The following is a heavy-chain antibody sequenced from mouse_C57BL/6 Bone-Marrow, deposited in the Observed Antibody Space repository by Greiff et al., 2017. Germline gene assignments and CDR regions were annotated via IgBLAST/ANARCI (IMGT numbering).Heavy chain of an antibody. CDR3: ARREGWFAY. CDR2: ISSGGSYN. CDR1: GFTFSSYG. Sequence: EVKLVESGGDLVKPGRSLTLSCAASGFTFSSYGMSWVRQTPDKRLEWVATISSGGSYNYYPDSVKGRFTISRDNAKNTLYLQMSSLKSEETAMYYCARREGWFAYWGQGTLVTVSA. V-gene: IGHV5-6*02. J-gene: IGHJ3*01.